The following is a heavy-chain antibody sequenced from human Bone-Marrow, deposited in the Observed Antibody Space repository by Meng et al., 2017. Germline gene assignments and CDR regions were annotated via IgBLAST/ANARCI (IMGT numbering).Heavy chain of an antibody. CDR2: IYHSGST. J-gene: IGHJ4*02. CDR3: ARDRNDYGSHYFDY. CDR1: GGSISSGGYY. D-gene: IGHD4-17*01. V-gene: IGHV4-31*03. Sequence: QVHLQESGPGLVKPSQTLSLTCTVSGGSISSGGYYWSWIRQHPGKGLEWIGYIYHSGSTYYNPSLKSRVTISVDTSKNQFSVKLSSVTAADTAVYYCARDRNDYGSHYFDYWGQGTLVTVSS.